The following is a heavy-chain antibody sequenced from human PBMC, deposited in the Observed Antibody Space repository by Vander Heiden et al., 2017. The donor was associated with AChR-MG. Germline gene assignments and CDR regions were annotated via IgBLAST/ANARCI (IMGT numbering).Heavy chain of an antibody. CDR3: ARHPEAVAGESDY. V-gene: IGHV4-39*01. J-gene: IGHJ4*02. D-gene: IGHD6-19*01. CDR2: IYYSGST. Sequence: QLQLQESGPGLVKPSETLSLTCTVSGGSISSSSYYWGWIRQPPGKGLEWIGSIYYSGSTYYNPSLKSRVTISVDTSKNQFSLKLSSVTAADTAVYYCARHPEAVAGESDYWGQGTLVTVSS. CDR1: GGSISSSSYY.